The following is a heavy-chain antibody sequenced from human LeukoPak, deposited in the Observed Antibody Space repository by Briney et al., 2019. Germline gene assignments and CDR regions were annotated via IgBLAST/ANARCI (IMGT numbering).Heavy chain of an antibody. V-gene: IGHV4-39*07. CDR2: IYYSGST. J-gene: IGHJ4*02. CDR1: GGSISSSSYY. Sequence: PSETLSLTCTVSGGSISSSSYYWGWIRQPPGKGLEWIGSIYYSGSTYYNPSLKSRVTISVDTSKNQYSLKLSSVTAADTAVYYCARDRYSSGFPFDYWGQGTLVTVSS. CDR3: ARDRYSSGFPFDY. D-gene: IGHD6-19*01.